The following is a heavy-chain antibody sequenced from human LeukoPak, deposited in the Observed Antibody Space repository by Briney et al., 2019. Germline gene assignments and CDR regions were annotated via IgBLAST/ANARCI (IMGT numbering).Heavy chain of an antibody. CDR1: GGSISSSSYY. Sequence: SETLSLTCTVSGGSISSSSYYWGWIRQPPGKGLEWIGSIYYSGSTYYNPSLKSRVTISVDTSKNQFYLKLSSVTAADTAVYYCARDPRTMVRSFDPWGQGTLVTVSS. D-gene: IGHD3-10*01. V-gene: IGHV4-39*07. CDR2: IYYSGST. J-gene: IGHJ5*02. CDR3: ARDPRTMVRSFDP.